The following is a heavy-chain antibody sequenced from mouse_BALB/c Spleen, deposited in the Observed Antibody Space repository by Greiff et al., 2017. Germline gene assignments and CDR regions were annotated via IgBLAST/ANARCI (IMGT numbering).Heavy chain of an antibody. V-gene: IGHV1-77*01. CDR1: GYTFTDYY. Sequence: VKLQESGAELARPGASVKLSCKASGYTFTDYYINWVKQRTGQGLEWIGEIYPGSGNTYYDEKFKGKATLTADKSSSTAYMQLSSLTSEDSAVYFCARNYGNYGNYFDYWGQGTTLTVSS. J-gene: IGHJ2*01. D-gene: IGHD2-1*01. CDR3: ARNYGNYGNYFDY. CDR2: IYPGSGNT.